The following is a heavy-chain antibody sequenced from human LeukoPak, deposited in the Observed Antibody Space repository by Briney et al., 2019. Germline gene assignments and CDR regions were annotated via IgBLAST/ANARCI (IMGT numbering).Heavy chain of an antibody. D-gene: IGHD3-10*01. V-gene: IGHV3-21*01. Sequence: PGGSLRLSCAASGFTFSSYSMNWVRQAPGKGLEWVSSISSSSSYIYYADSVKGRFTISRDNAKKSLYLQMNSLRAEDTAVYYCARERARGGEVSVDYWGQGTLVTVSS. CDR2: ISSSSSYI. CDR3: ARERARGGEVSVDY. J-gene: IGHJ4*02. CDR1: GFTFSSYS.